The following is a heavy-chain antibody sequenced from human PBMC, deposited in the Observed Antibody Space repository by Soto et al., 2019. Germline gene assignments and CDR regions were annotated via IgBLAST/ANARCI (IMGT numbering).Heavy chain of an antibody. CDR1: GGSISGYY. D-gene: IGHD3-3*01. Sequence: QVQLQESGPGLVKPSETLSLICTVSGGSISGYYWSWIRQPPGGGLEWIGYIFYSGNTLYTPSLQSRVAISVDRSKIQFSLKLSSVTAADTAVYYCARAVREFGVVRPYYYYGMDVWGQGTTVTVSS. CDR3: ARAVREFGVVRPYYYYGMDV. V-gene: IGHV4-59*12. J-gene: IGHJ6*02. CDR2: IFYSGNT.